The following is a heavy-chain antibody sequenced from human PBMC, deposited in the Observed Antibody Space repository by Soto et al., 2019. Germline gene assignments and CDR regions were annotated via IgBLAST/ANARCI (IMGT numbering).Heavy chain of an antibody. V-gene: IGHV3-15*01. Sequence: GHLVESGGGFVKPGGSLTLSCAASGFTFSNVWLSWVRQGPGKGLEWLGRIKSRTENETTDYASPARGRFIISRDDSKNMLYLKLTSLKSGDTGVYYCATVFPHPNSWFNSGGQETPFTVSS. CDR1: GFTFSNVW. CDR3: ATVFPHPNSWFNS. CDR2: IKSRTENETT. J-gene: IGHJ5*01. D-gene: IGHD4-4*01.